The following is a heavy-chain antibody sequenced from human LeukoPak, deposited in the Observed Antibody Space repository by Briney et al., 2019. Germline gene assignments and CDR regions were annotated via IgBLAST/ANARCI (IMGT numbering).Heavy chain of an antibody. CDR2: ISAYNGNT. Sequence: APSVRVSCKPSVYTFTSYGISWVRQAPGQGVEWMGWISAYNGNTNYAQKLQGRVTMTTDTSTSTAYMEPRSLRSDDTAVYYCGRALLGGSDIYTPFSYWGQGTLVTVSS. V-gene: IGHV1-18*01. D-gene: IGHD3-10*01. J-gene: IGHJ4*02. CDR3: GRALLGGSDIYTPFSY. CDR1: VYTFTSYG.